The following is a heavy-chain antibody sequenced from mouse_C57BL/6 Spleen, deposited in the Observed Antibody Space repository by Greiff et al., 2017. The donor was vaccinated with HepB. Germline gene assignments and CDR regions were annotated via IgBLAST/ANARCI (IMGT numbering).Heavy chain of an antibody. Sequence: EVQLQESGAELVRPGASVKLSCTASGFNIKDYYMHWVKQRPEQGLEWIGRIDPEDGDTEYAPKFQGKATMTADTSSNTSYLQLSSLTSEDTAVYYCTTTLRQLRQAWFAYWGQGTLVTVSA. CDR2: IDPEDGDT. D-gene: IGHD3-2*02. J-gene: IGHJ3*01. CDR1: GFNIKDYY. V-gene: IGHV14-1*01. CDR3: TTTLRQLRQAWFAY.